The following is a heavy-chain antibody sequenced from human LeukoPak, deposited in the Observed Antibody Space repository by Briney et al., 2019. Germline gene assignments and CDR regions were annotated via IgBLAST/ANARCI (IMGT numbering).Heavy chain of an antibody. Sequence: PGGSLRLSCAASGFTFSSYGMHWVRQAPGKGLEWEAVIWYDGSNKNYADSVKGRFTISRDNSKNTVYLQMNSLRAEDMAVYYCARDDCSGGSCYPDYWGQGTLVTVSS. CDR1: GFTFSSYG. CDR2: IWYDGSNK. D-gene: IGHD2-15*01. V-gene: IGHV3-33*01. J-gene: IGHJ4*02. CDR3: ARDDCSGGSCYPDY.